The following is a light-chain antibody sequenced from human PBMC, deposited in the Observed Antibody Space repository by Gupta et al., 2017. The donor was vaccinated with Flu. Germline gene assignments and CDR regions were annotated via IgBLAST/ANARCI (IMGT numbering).Light chain of an antibody. J-gene: IGLJ1*01. Sequence: SAPTQPRPVSGSPGQSVTISCTGTSNDVGGSNRVSWYQQRPGKAPKRILYDVTERPSGVPDRFSGSKSGNTASLTISGLQADDEADYYCSSHAGRVTWVFGTGTTVTVL. CDR3: SSHAGRVTWV. V-gene: IGLV2-11*01. CDR1: SNDVGGSNR. CDR2: DVT.